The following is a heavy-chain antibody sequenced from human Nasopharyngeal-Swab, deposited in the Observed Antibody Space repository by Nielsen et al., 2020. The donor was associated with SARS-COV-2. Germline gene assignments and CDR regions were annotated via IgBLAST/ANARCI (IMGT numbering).Heavy chain of an antibody. CDR3: ASVVAATVAFDI. J-gene: IGHJ3*02. D-gene: IGHD2-15*01. Sequence: GESLKISCVGSGITFSRSVIQWVRQAPGKGLEWVAVLSIDGSNYAQYADSVKGRFTISRDNSKNTLYLQVSSLRAEDTAVYYCASVVAATVAFDIWGQGTMVTVSS. V-gene: IGHV3-30-3*01. CDR1: GITFSRSV. CDR2: LSIDGSNYA.